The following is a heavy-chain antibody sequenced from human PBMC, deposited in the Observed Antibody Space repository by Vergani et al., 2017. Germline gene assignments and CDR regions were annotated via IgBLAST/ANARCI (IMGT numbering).Heavy chain of an antibody. J-gene: IGHJ4*02. CDR1: GFSIDNGYY. CDR3: ARDGHYYDSSGPFDY. Sequence: QVQLQESGPGLVKPSETLSLTCAVSGFSIDNGYYWDWIRQPPGKGLEWIGSIYRTGRTHFNPSLKSRVTISVDTSKNQFSLKLSSVTAADTAVYYCARDGHYYDSSGPFDYWGQGTLVTVSS. D-gene: IGHD3-22*01. V-gene: IGHV4-38-2*02. CDR2: IYRTGRT.